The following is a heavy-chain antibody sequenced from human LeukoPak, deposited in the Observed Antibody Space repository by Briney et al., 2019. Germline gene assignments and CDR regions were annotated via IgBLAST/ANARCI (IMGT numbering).Heavy chain of an antibody. D-gene: IGHD3-10*01. CDR1: GGSISSGSYY. V-gene: IGHV4-61*02. CDR2: IYTSGST. J-gene: IGHJ6*03. Sequence: SETLSLTCTVSGGSISSGSYYWSWIRQPAGKGLEWIGRIYTSGSTNYNPSLKSRVTISVDTSKNQFSLKLSSVTAADTAVYYCAGGYGSGSPNRYYYYTGVWGKGTTVTISS. CDR3: AGGYGSGSPNRYYYYTGV.